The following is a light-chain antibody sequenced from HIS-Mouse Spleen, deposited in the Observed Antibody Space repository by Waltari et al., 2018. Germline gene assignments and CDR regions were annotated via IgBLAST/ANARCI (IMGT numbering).Light chain of an antibody. CDR3: YSTDSSGNHRV. V-gene: IGLV3-10*01. CDR1: ALPKKY. CDR2: EDS. Sequence: SYELTQPPSVSVSPGQTARITCSGAALPKKYAYWYQQKSGQAPVLVIYEDSKRPSGIPKRFSGSSSGTMATLTISGAQVEDEADYYCYSTDSSGNHRVFGGGTKLTVL. J-gene: IGLJ2*01.